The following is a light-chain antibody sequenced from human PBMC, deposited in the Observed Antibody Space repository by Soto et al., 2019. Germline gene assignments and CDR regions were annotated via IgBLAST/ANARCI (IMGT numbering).Light chain of an antibody. CDR1: QSITTY. CDR3: QQTYTTPWT. CDR2: ATS. Sequence: DIQMTQSPSSLCASVGDRVTVTCRASQSITTYLNWFQHRPGKAPKLLIYATSSVPSGVPSRFSGSGSGTDFTLTISSLQPEDFATYSCQQTYTTPWTFGQGTKVEI. V-gene: IGKV1-39*01. J-gene: IGKJ1*01.